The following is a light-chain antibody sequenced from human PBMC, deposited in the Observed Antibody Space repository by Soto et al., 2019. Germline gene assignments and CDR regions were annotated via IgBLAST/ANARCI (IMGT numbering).Light chain of an antibody. CDR1: QTIGHY. J-gene: IGKJ2*01. Sequence: IQMTQSPSSVSTSVGDRVTITCRANQTIGHYLNWYQHKPGKAPKLLIYTASTLQSGVPSRFSGSQSGTDFTLTISSLQPEDFATYYCQQGQSTLFTFGQGTKLAMK. CDR2: TAS. V-gene: IGKV1-39*01. CDR3: QQGQSTLFT.